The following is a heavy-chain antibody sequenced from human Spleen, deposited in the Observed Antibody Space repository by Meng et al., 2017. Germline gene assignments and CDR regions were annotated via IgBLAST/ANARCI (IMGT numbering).Heavy chain of an antibody. V-gene: IGHV3-48*03. CDR2: ISNSGGTI. CDR3: ARDWRAIDY. Sequence: GESLKISCAASGFTFSRYEMNWVRQAPGKGLEWISYISNSGGTIYYADSVKGRFTISRDDSKNTLFLQMNSLTADDTAVYYCARDWRAIDYWGQGTLVTVSS. J-gene: IGHJ4*02. CDR1: GFTFSRYE.